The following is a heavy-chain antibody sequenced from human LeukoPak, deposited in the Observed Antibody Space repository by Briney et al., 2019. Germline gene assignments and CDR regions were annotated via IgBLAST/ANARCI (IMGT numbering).Heavy chain of an antibody. Sequence: GGSLRSSCGALGSPLPPTRSTWVRQAPGKGLEWVSSISSSSSYIYYADSVKGRFTISRDNAKNSLYLQMNSLRADDTAVYYCARGSGSYDYWGQGTLVTVSS. J-gene: IGHJ4*02. V-gene: IGHV3-21*01. D-gene: IGHD1-26*01. CDR3: ARGSGSYDY. CDR1: GSPLPPTR. CDR2: ISSSSSYI.